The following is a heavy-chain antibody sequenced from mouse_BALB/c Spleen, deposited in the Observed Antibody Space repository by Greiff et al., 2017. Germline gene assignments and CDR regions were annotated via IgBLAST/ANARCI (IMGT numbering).Heavy chain of an antibody. V-gene: IGHV1-54*03. J-gene: IGHJ4*01. D-gene: IGHD1-2*01. CDR3: ARGKFITTATKAMDY. CDR1: GYAFTNYL. CDR2: INPGSGGT. Sequence: QVQLKESGAELVRPGTSVKVSCKASGYAFTNYLIEWVKQRPGQGLEWIGVINPGSGGTNYNEKFKGKATLTADKSSSTAYMQLSSLTSDDSAVYFCARGKFITTATKAMDYWGQGTSVTVSS.